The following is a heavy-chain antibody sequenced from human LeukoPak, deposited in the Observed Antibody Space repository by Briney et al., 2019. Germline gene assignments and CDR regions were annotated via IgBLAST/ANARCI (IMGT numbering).Heavy chain of an antibody. CDR2: INPSGGST. D-gene: IGHD3-22*01. CDR1: GSTFTSYY. Sequence: GASVKVSCKASGSTFTSYYMHWVRQAPGQGLEWMGIINPSGGSTSYAQKFQGRVTMTRDTSTSTVYMELSSLRSEDTAVYYCARVGFGYYYDSSGYTPFDYWGQGTLVTVSS. J-gene: IGHJ4*02. V-gene: IGHV1-46*01. CDR3: ARVGFGYYYDSSGYTPFDY.